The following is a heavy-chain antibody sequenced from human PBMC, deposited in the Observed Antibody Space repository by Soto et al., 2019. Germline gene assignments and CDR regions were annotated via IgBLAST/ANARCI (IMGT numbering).Heavy chain of an antibody. Sequence: ASVKVSCKASGYTFTGYYMHWVRQAPGQGLEWMGWINPNSGGTNYAQKFQGWVTMTRDTSISTAYMELSRLRSDDTAVYYCARDLGIASDYWYFDLWGRGTLVTVSS. CDR1: GYTFTGYY. CDR2: INPNSGGT. D-gene: IGHD7-27*01. CDR3: ARDLGIASDYWYFDL. V-gene: IGHV1-2*04. J-gene: IGHJ2*01.